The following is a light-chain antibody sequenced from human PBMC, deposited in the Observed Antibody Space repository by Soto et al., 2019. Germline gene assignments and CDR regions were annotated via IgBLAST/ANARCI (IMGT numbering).Light chain of an antibody. CDR1: SSDVGGYNY. CDR2: DVS. Sequence: QSALTQPASVSGSPGQSITISCTGTSSDVGGYNYVSWYQQHPGKAPKLTIYDVSNRPSGVSNRFSGSKSGNTASLTISGLQAEDEADYYCNSYTSSSTYVFATGTKLTVL. J-gene: IGLJ1*01. V-gene: IGLV2-14*01. CDR3: NSYTSSSTYV.